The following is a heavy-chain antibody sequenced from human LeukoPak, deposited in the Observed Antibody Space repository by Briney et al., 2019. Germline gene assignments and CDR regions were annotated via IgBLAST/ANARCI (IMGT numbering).Heavy chain of an antibody. CDR2: IYSGGRT. CDR1: GFTFSAYA. Sequence: PGRSLRLSCAASGFTFSAYAMTWVRQAPGKGLEWVSVIYSGGRTKYADSVKGRFTISRGNSKNTLYLQMNSLRAEDTAVYYCARGEGLFDYWGQGTLVTVSS. CDR3: ARGEGLFDY. V-gene: IGHV3-53*01. J-gene: IGHJ4*02.